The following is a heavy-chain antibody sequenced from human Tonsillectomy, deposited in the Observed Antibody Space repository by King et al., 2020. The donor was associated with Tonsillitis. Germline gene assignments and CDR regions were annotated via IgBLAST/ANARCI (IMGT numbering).Heavy chain of an antibody. Sequence: VQLVESGGGLVKPGGSLRLSCAASGFTFSTYSMNWVRQAPGKGLEWVSSISSRSSYISYADSMKGRFTISRDNAKSSLYLQMNTLRAEDTAVYYCARDQLGLNYGGNCYRGPRTRWTEKDVNPNDAFDIWGQGTMVTVSS. CDR3: ARDQLGLNYGGNCYRGPRTRWTEKDVNPNDAFDI. V-gene: IGHV3-21*01. CDR1: GFTFSTYS. CDR2: ISSRSSYI. J-gene: IGHJ3*02. D-gene: IGHD4-23*01.